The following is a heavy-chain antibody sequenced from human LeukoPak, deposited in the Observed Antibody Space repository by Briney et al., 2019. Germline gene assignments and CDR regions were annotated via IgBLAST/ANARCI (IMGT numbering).Heavy chain of an antibody. CDR2: MNPNSGNT. J-gene: IGHJ4*02. D-gene: IGHD6-6*01. CDR3: AREFRTPYSSSHHFDY. Sequence: ALVKVSCKASGYTFTSYDINWVRQATGQGLEWMGWMNPNSGNTGYAQKFQGRVTMTRNTSISTAYMELSSLRSEDTAVYYCAREFRTPYSSSHHFDYWGQGTLVTVSS. CDR1: GYTFTSYD. V-gene: IGHV1-8*01.